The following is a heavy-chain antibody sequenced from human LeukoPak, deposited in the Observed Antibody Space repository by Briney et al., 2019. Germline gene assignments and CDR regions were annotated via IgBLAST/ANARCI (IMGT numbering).Heavy chain of an antibody. Sequence: ASVKVSCKASGYTFTGYYMHWVRQAPGQGLEWMGWINPNSGGTNYAQKFQGRVTMTRDASISTAYMELSRLRSDDTAVYYCAKEPAGFGELFFAYWGQGTLVTVSS. CDR1: GYTFTGYY. J-gene: IGHJ4*02. CDR3: AKEPAGFGELFFAY. D-gene: IGHD3-10*01. V-gene: IGHV1-2*02. CDR2: INPNSGGT.